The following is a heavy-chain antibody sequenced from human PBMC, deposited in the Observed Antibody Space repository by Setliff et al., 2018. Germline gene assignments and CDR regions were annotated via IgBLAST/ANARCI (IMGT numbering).Heavy chain of an antibody. CDR2: VYYSGST. CDR1: GGSISTYY. Sequence: SETLSLTCTVSGGSISTYYWSWIRQPPGKGLEFIGYVYYSGSTNYNPSLKSRVTISVDTSKNQFSLNLNSVTAADTGVYYCASCRYQVPYDYWGQGILVTVSS. V-gene: IGHV4-59*08. J-gene: IGHJ4*02. D-gene: IGHD2-2*01. CDR3: ASCRYQVPYDY.